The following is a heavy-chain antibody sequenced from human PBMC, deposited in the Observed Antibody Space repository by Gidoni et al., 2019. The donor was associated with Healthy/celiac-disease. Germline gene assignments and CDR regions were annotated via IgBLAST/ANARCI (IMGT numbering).Heavy chain of an antibody. CDR2: ISGDGGST. D-gene: IGHD2-2*01. CDR3: AKDIVRDAPGGYFDY. J-gene: IGHJ4*02. CDR1: GFTFDDYA. Sequence: EVQLVESGGGVVQPGGSLRLSCAASGFTFDDYAMHWVRPAPGKGLEWVSLISGDGGSTYYADSVKGRFTISRDNSKNSLYLQMNSLRTEDTALYYCAKDIVRDAPGGYFDYWGQGTLVTVSS. V-gene: IGHV3-43*02.